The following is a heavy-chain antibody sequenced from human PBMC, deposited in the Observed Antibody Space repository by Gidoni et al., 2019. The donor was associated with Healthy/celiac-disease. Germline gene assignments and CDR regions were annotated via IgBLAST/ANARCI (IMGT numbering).Heavy chain of an antibody. CDR1: GCSLSRSSYY. CDR3: ASTTPQAYYYYYGMDV. V-gene: IGHV4-39*01. Sequence: QLQLQESGPGLVKPSETLSITCTVSGCSLSRSSYYWGWLRQPPGEGLEWIGSIYYSGSTYYNPSLKSRVTISVDTSKNQFSLKLSSVTAADTAVYYCASTTPQAYYYYYGMDVWGQGTTVTVSS. D-gene: IGHD1-1*01. CDR2: IYYSGST. J-gene: IGHJ6*02.